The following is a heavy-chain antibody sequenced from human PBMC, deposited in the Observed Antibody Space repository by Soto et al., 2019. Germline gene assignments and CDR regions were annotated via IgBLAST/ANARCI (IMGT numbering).Heavy chain of an antibody. D-gene: IGHD2-15*01. J-gene: IGHJ6*02. CDR3: ARSQGGSSSLDIYYYYYYGMDV. Sequence: QVQLVQSGAEVKKPGSSVKVSCKASGGTFSTYAISWVRQAPGQGLEWMGGVIPIFGTPKYAQKFQGRVTITADDSTSTGYMELRRLRSEATAVYYCARSQGGSSSLDIYYYYYYGMDVWGQGTTVTVSS. CDR2: VIPIFGTP. V-gene: IGHV1-69*01. CDR1: GGTFSTYA.